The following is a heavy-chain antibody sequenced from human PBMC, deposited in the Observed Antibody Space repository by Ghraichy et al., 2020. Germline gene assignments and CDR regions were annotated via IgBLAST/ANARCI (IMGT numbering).Heavy chain of an antibody. D-gene: IGHD4/OR15-4a*01. CDR2: ISGSSNTI. CDR1: GFIFSSYS. J-gene: IGHJ4*02. V-gene: IGHV3-48*01. CDR3: ARDRYTYGAYY. Sequence: LTCAASGFIFSSYSMNWVRQAPGKGLEWVSYISGSSNTIYYADSVKGRFTISRDNAKNSLYLQINSLRAEDTAVYYCARDRYTYGAYYWGQGTLVTVSS.